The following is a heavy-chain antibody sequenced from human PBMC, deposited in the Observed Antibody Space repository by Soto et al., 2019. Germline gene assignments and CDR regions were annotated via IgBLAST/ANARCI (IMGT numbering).Heavy chain of an antibody. J-gene: IGHJ4*02. Sequence: SDTLSLTCTVSGGSISSYYWSWIRQPPGKGLEWIGYIYYSGSTNYNPSLKSRVTISVDTSKNQFSLKLSSVTAADTAVFYCARGRTVGMSGSQGDAWGPGTLVTVSS. V-gene: IGHV4-59*08. CDR2: IYYSGST. CDR1: GGSISSYY. D-gene: IGHD3-10*01. CDR3: ARGRTVGMSGSQGDA.